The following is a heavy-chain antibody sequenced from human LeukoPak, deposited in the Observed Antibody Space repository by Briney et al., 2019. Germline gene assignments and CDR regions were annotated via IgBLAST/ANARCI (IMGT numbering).Heavy chain of an antibody. V-gene: IGHV3-53*04. J-gene: IGHJ6*02. CDR2: IYSGGST. CDR1: GFTVSSNY. CDR3: ARLPRAYYYYGMDV. Sequence: GGSLRLSCAASGFTVSSNYMSWVRQAPGKGLEWVSVIYSGGSTYYADSVKGRFTISRHNSKNTLYLQMNSLRAEDTAVCYCARLPRAYYYYGMDVWGQGTTVTVSS.